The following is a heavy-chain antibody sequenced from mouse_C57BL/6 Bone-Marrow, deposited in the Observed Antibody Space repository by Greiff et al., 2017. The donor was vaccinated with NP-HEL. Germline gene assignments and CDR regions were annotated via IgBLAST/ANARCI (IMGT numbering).Heavy chain of an antibody. CDR1: GYTFTTYP. D-gene: IGHD1-1*01. CDR3: AIYYYGGYFDV. J-gene: IGHJ1*03. CDR2: FHPYNDDT. V-gene: IGHV1-47*01. Sequence: QVHVKQSGAELVKPGASVKMSCKASGYTFTTYPIEWMKQNHGKSLEWIGNFHPYNDDTKYNEKFKGKATLTVEKSSSTVYSELSRLTSDDSAVYYCAIYYYGGYFDVWGTGTTVTVSS.